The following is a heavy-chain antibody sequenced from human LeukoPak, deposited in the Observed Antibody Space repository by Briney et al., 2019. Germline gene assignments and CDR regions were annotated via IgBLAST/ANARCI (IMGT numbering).Heavy chain of an antibody. CDR2: IYYSGST. Sequence: SETLSLTCTVSGGSISSSSYYWGWIRQPPGKGLEWIGSIYYSGSTYYNPSLKSRVTISVDTSKNQFSLKLSSVTAADTAVYYCARVVSYGGNSIGAFDIWGQGTMVTISS. CDR1: GGSISSSSYY. CDR3: ARVVSYGGNSIGAFDI. J-gene: IGHJ3*02. V-gene: IGHV4-39*01. D-gene: IGHD4-23*01.